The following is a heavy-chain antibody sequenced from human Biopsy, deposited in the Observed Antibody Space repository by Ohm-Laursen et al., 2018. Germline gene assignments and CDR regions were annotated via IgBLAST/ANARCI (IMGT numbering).Heavy chain of an antibody. CDR1: GGSMSGDY. CDR2: ISDRGTT. Sequence: GTLSLTCTVSGGSMSGDYWSWIRQSPRKGLEWIGHISDRGTTNSNPSLRGRITISVDTSKNQFSLKLNSVSAADTALFFCARLYRLDDYWNDDPRDAFDVWGPGTMVTVSS. J-gene: IGHJ3*01. CDR3: ARLYRLDDYWNDDPRDAFDV. D-gene: IGHD3-3*01. V-gene: IGHV4-59*01.